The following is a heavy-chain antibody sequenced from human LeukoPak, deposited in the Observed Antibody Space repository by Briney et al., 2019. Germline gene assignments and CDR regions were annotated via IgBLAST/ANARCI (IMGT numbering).Heavy chain of an antibody. CDR3: ARSGSSPLFYYGMDV. CDR1: GASLIGYY. J-gene: IGHJ6*02. Sequence: SETLSLTCGVSGASLIGYYWSWIRQPPGKGLEWIGEINHSGSTDYNPSLKSRVTISVDTSKNHFSLRLSSVTAADTAVYYCARSGSSPLFYYGMDVWGQGTTVTVSS. CDR2: INHSGST. D-gene: IGHD2-15*01. V-gene: IGHV4-34*01.